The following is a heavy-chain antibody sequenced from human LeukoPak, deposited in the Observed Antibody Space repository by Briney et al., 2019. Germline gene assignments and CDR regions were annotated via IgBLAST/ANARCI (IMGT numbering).Heavy chain of an antibody. V-gene: IGHV1-18*01. J-gene: IGHJ4*02. CDR2: ISAYNGNT. Sequence: GASVKISCKASGYTFTSYGIRWVRQAPGQGLEWMGWISAYNGNTNYAQKLQGRVTMTTDTSTSTAYMELRSLRSDDTAVYYCARDAYSRVGATNSGSDYWGQGTLVTVSS. CDR1: GYTFTSYG. D-gene: IGHD1-26*01. CDR3: ARDAYSRVGATNSGSDY.